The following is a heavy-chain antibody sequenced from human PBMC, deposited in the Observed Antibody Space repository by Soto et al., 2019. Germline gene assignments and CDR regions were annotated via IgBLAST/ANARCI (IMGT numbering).Heavy chain of an antibody. CDR1: GFTFRSYG. CDR2: ISYDGSNK. CDR3: AKVVRGVILDY. V-gene: IGHV3-30*18. J-gene: IGHJ4*02. D-gene: IGHD3-10*01. Sequence: QVQLVESGGGVVQPGRSLRLSCAASGFTFRSYGMHWVRQAPGKGLEWVAVISYDGSNKYYADSVKGRFTISRDNSKNTLYLQMNSLRAEDTAVYYCAKVVRGVILDYWGQGTLVTVSS.